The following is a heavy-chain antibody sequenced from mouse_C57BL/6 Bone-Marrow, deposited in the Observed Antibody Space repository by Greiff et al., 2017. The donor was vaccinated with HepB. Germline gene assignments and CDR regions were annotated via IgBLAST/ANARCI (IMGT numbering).Heavy chain of an antibody. CDR1: GFTFSSYA. D-gene: IGHD1-1*02. CDR2: ISDGGSYT. J-gene: IGHJ1*03. Sequence: EVKLVESGGGLVKPGGSLKLSCAASGFTFSSYAMSWVRQTPEKRLEWVATISDGGSYTYYPDNVKGRFTISRDNAKNNLYLQMSHLKSEDTAMYYCARDQGSLWYFDVWGTGTTVTVSS. CDR3: ARDQGSLWYFDV. V-gene: IGHV5-4*01.